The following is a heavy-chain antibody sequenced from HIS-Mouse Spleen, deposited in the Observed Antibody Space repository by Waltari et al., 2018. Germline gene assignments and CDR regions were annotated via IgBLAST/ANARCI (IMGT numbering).Heavy chain of an antibody. CDR1: GYTFTGYY. CDR2: IKPNSGGT. Sequence: QVQLVQSGAEVKKPGASVKVSCKASGYTFTGYYMHWVRQAPGKGLEWMGRIKPNSGGTNYAKKVQGRVTMTRDTSISTAYMELSRLRSDDTAVYYCARAVVVVTAMNAFDIWGQGTMVTVSS. CDR3: ARAVVVVTAMNAFDI. J-gene: IGHJ3*02. D-gene: IGHD2-21*02. V-gene: IGHV1-2*02.